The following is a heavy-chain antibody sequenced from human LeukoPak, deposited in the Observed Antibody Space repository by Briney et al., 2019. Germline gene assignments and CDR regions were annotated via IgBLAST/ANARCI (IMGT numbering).Heavy chain of an antibody. D-gene: IGHD6-13*01. CDR3: ARTPPTGYSSSWSGWFDL. Sequence: ASVTVSCKASGYTLTSYDINWVRQAPGQGLEWMGWMNPNRSNTVYAQTLQGRVTITRNTPVSTAYMELSSLRSEDTAVYYCARTPPTGYSSSWSGWFDLWGEGTLVSVS. CDR1: GYTLTSYD. V-gene: IGHV1-8*01. J-gene: IGHJ5*02. CDR2: MNPNRSNT.